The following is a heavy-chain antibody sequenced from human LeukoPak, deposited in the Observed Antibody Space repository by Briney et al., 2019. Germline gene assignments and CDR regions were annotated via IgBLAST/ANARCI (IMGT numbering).Heavy chain of an antibody. J-gene: IGHJ6*03. D-gene: IGHD3-22*01. CDR3: ARENDSSGYYYYYYMDV. V-gene: IGHV3-48*01. Sequence: PGGSLRLSCAASGFTFSSYSMNWVRQAPGKGLEWVSYISSSSSTIYYADSVKGRFTISRDNAKNSLYLQMNSLRAEDTAVYYCARENDSSGYYYYYYMDVWGKGTTVTISS. CDR2: ISSSSSTI. CDR1: GFTFSSYS.